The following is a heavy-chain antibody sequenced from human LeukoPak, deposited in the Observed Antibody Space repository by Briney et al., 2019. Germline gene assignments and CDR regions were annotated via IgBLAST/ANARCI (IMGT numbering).Heavy chain of an antibody. CDR1: GFTFRNYY. J-gene: IGHJ4*02. D-gene: IGHD2-15*01. CDR2: ISGDSSDT. Sequence: GGSLRLSCAASGFTFRNYYMTWIRRAPGRGLEWLSYISGDSSDTNYADSVKGRFTISRDNAKNSLYLQMNSLRAEDTAVYYCSRDPRLVDYWGQGTLVAVSS. CDR3: SRDPRLVDY. V-gene: IGHV3-11*05.